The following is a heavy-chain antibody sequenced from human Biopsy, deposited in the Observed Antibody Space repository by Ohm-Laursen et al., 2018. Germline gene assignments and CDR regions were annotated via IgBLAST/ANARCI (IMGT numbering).Heavy chain of an antibody. Sequence: TLSLTWSVSGGSLNNHYWSWIRQSPGKGLEWLAYIYSSGRTNYNPSLKSRIIVSVDTSKNQLSLKVTSVTATDTAMYYCARHDRSGYWGLDYWGQGALVTASA. J-gene: IGHJ4*02. CDR1: GGSLNNHY. CDR3: ARHDRSGYWGLDY. CDR2: IYSSGRT. D-gene: IGHD3-22*01. V-gene: IGHV4-4*08.